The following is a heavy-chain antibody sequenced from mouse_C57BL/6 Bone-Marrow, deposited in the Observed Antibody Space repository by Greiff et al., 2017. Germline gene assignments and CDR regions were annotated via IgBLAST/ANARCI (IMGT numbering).Heavy chain of an antibody. V-gene: IGHV1-81*01. CDR1: GYTFTSYG. J-gene: IGHJ3*01. CDR2: ISPRSGNT. CDR3: ARVYYGSRGAWFAY. D-gene: IGHD1-1*01. Sequence: QVQLQQSGAELARPGASVKLSCKASGYTFTSYGISWVKQRTGQGLEWIGEISPRSGNTYYNEKFKGKATLTADKSSSTAYMELRSLTSEDSAVYFCARVYYGSRGAWFAYWGQGTLVTVSA.